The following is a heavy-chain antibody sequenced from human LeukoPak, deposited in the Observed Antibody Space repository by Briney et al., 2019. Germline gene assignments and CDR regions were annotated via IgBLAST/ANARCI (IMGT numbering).Heavy chain of an antibody. CDR3: ARSRYSGSYADFDY. CDR2: IYTSGST. CDR1: GGSISSYY. D-gene: IGHD1-26*01. V-gene: IGHV4-4*07. Sequence: PSETLSLTCTVSGGSISSYYWSWIRQPSGKGLEWTGRIYTSGSTNYNPSLKSRVTMSVDTSKNQFSLKLSSVTAADTAVYYCARSRYSGSYADFDYWGQGTLVTVSS. J-gene: IGHJ4*02.